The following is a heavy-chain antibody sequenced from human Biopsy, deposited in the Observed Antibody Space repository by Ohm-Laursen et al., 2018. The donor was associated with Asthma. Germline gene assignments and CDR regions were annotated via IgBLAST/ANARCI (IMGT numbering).Heavy chain of an antibody. J-gene: IGHJ5*02. CDR2: INPNSGGT. CDR1: GYTFIGCH. D-gene: IGHD6-13*01. Sequence: SVNASRKASGYTFIGCHIHWMRQAPGQGLEWMGRINPNSGGTNYAQKFQGRVTMTRDTSISTAYMEVSRLRSDDTAVYYCARGQKSAGDRWFDPWGQGTLVTVSS. V-gene: IGHV1-2*06. CDR3: ARGQKSAGDRWFDP.